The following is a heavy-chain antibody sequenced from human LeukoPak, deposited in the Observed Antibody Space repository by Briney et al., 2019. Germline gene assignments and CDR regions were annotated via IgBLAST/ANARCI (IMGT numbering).Heavy chain of an antibody. CDR1: GGTFSSYA. D-gene: IGHD2-15*01. Sequence: SVKVSCKASGGTFSSYAFSWVRQAPGQGLEWMGGIIPIFGTANYAQKFQGRVTITADESTSTAYMELSSLRSEDTAVYYCARGGWEGIVVVVAERENYFDYWGQGTLVTVSS. CDR3: ARGGWEGIVVVVAERENYFDY. J-gene: IGHJ4*02. V-gene: IGHV1-69*13. CDR2: IIPIFGTA.